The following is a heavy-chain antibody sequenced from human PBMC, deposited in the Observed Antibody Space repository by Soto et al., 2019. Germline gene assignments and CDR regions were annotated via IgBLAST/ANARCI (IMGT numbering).Heavy chain of an antibody. CDR1: GFTFSSYW. CDR3: ARDCSSTSCYYYYGMDV. D-gene: IGHD2-2*01. V-gene: IGHV3-7*01. CDR2: IKQDGSEK. J-gene: IGHJ6*02. Sequence: GGSLRLSCAASGFTFSSYWMSWVRQAPGKGPEWVANIKQDGSEKYYVDSVKGRFTISRDNAKNSLYLQMNSLRAEDTAVYYCARDCSSTSCYYYYGMDVWGQGTTVTVSS.